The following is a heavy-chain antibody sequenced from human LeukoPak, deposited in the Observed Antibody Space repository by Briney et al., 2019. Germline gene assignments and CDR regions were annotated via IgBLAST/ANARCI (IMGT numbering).Heavy chain of an antibody. Sequence: GGSLRLSCAASGFTFSSYWMSWVRQAPGKGLEWVANIKQDGSEKYYVDSVKGRFTISRDNAKNSLYLQMNSLRAEDTAVYYCAKVTYGSGTYGAFDYWGQGTLVTVSS. J-gene: IGHJ4*02. CDR1: GFTFSSYW. D-gene: IGHD3-10*01. V-gene: IGHV3-7*01. CDR3: AKVTYGSGTYGAFDY. CDR2: IKQDGSEK.